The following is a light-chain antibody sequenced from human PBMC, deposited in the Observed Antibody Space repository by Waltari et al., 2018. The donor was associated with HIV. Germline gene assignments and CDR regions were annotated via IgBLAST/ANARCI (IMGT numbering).Light chain of an antibody. CDR1: SGGFSNYNY. J-gene: IGLJ2*01. Sequence: QSALTQPRSVSGSPGQSVTISCTGTSGGFSNYNYVSWYQQHPGKAPKLIIYDVLKRPSGVPVRFSVSRSGNTASLTISGLQADDEADYYCCSYGGTWTNVVFGGGTELTVL. V-gene: IGLV2-11*01. CDR3: CSYGGTWTNVV. CDR2: DVL.